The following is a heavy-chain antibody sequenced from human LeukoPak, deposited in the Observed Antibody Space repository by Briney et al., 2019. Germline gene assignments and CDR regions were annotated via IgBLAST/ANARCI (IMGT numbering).Heavy chain of an antibody. V-gene: IGHV1-69*04. Sequence: GASVKVSCKASGGTFCSYAISWVRQAPGQGLEWMGRIIPILGIANYAQKFQGRVTITADKSTSTAYMELSSLRSEDTAVYYCARDLGKVGYCSSTSCYTGDYWGQGTLVTVSS. CDR2: IIPILGIA. CDR3: ARDLGKVGYCSSTSCYTGDY. CDR1: GGTFCSYA. J-gene: IGHJ4*02. D-gene: IGHD2-2*02.